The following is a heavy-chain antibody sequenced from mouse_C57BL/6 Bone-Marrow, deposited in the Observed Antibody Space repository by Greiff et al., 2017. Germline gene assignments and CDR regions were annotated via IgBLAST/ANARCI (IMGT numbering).Heavy chain of an antibody. Sequence: QVQLQQPGPELVKPGASVKLSCKASGYTFTSYDINWVKQRPGQGLEWIGWIYPRDGSTKYTEKFKGKATLTVDTSSSTAYMELHSLTSEDSAVYFCARDYGSSYWYFDVWGTGTTVTVSS. CDR1: GYTFTSYD. J-gene: IGHJ1*03. V-gene: IGHV1-85*01. CDR2: IYPRDGST. D-gene: IGHD1-1*01. CDR3: ARDYGSSYWYFDV.